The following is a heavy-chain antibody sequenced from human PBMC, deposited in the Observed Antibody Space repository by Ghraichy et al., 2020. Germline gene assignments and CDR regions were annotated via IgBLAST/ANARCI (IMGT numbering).Heavy chain of an antibody. CDR3: AKDREGERNHCSSTTCRPYYREV. Sequence: GGSLRLSCAASGFTFSSYAMTWVRQAPGKGLEWVSSISGSGGRTYYADSVKGRFTISSDNSKNTLYLQMNILRAEDTAVYYCAKDREGERNHCSSTTCRPYYREVGGKGTRVTASS. CDR2: ISGSGGRT. CDR1: GFTFSSYA. D-gene: IGHD2-2*01. V-gene: IGHV3-23*01. J-gene: IGHJ6*03.